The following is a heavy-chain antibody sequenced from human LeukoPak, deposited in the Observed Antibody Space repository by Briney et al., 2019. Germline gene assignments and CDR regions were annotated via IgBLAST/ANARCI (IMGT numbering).Heavy chain of an antibody. Sequence: SETLSLTCDVSGVSISSSSYYWGWIRQPPGKGLEWIGSIYSSGSTYYNSSLKSRVTISIDTSKNQVSLKMSSVTAADTAVYYCAKSGGYGLIDYWGQGTLVTVSS. D-gene: IGHD6-25*01. V-gene: IGHV4-39*01. CDR2: IYSSGST. CDR1: GVSISSSSYY. J-gene: IGHJ4*01. CDR3: AKSGGYGLIDY.